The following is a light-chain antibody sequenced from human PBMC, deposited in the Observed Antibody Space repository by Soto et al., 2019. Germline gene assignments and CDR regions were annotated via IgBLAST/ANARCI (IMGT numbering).Light chain of an antibody. CDR1: QSVSNNY. V-gene: IGKV3-20*01. CDR2: GAS. CDR3: QQYGSSGT. J-gene: IGKJ1*01. Sequence: IASTLCPGTLSPSPGESAILSSRASQSVSNNYLAWYQQKPGQAPRLLIYGASNRATGIPDRFSGSGSGTDFTLTISRLEPEDFAVYYCQQYGSSGTFGQGTKVDIK.